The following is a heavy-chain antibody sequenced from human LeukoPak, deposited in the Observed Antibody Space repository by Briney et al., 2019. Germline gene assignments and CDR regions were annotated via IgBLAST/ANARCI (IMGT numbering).Heavy chain of an antibody. CDR1: GGSISSYH. V-gene: IGHV4-59*01. D-gene: IGHD6-13*01. CDR3: ARLLAAAGYYYYYYMDV. Sequence: SETLSLTCTVSGGSISSYHWSWIRQPPGKGLECIGYIYYSGSTNYNPSLKSRVTISVDTSKNQFSLKLSSVTAADTAVYYCARLLAAAGYYYYYYMDVWGKGTTVTISS. J-gene: IGHJ6*03. CDR2: IYYSGST.